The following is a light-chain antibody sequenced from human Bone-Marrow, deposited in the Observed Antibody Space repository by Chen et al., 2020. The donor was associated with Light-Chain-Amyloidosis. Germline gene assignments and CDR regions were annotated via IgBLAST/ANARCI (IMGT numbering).Light chain of an antibody. Sequence: QSALTQPASVSGSPGQSITIPCTGTSSEVGSFNLVSWYQQHPGKAPKLMIYEVNKRPSGVSNRFSGSKSGNTASLTISGLQAEDEADYYCCSYAGSNTYVFGTETKVTVL. CDR3: CSYAGSNTYV. V-gene: IGLV2-23*02. J-gene: IGLJ1*01. CDR1: SSEVGSFNL. CDR2: EVN.